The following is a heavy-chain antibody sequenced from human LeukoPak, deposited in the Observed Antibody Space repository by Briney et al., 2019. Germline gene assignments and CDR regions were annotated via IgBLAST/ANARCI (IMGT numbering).Heavy chain of an antibody. J-gene: IGHJ3*02. CDR3: ARARRWIFGVVDAFDI. Sequence: SSETLSLTCAVYGGSFSGYYWSWIRQPPGKGLEWIGEINHSGSTNYNPSLKSRVTISVDTSKNQFSLKLSSVTAADTAVYYCARARRWIFGVVDAFDIWGQGTMVTVSS. CDR1: GGSFSGYY. V-gene: IGHV4-34*01. D-gene: IGHD3-3*01. CDR2: INHSGST.